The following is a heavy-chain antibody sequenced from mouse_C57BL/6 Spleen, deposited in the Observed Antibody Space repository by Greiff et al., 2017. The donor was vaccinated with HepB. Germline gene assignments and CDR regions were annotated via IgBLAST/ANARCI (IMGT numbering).Heavy chain of an antibody. Sequence: QVQLQQPGAALVKPGASVKLSCTASGYTFTSYWMHWVKQRPGQGLEWIGMIHPNSGSTNYHEKFKSKATLTVDKSSSTAYMQLSSLTSEDSAVYYCARSGGNYVFDVWGTGTTVTVSS. D-gene: IGHD2-1*01. V-gene: IGHV1-64*01. CDR2: IHPNSGST. CDR1: GYTFTSYW. J-gene: IGHJ1*03. CDR3: ARSGGNYVFDV.